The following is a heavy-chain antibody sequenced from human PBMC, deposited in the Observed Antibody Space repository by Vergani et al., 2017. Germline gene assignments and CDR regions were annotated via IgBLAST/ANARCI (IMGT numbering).Heavy chain of an antibody. D-gene: IGHD6-6*01. CDR2: ISWNSNSI. V-gene: IGHV3-9*02. CDR3: AKDLGTSSGGGWFAP. J-gene: IGHJ5*02. Sequence: EVQLEESGGGLVLPGRSLRLSCVASGFTSAGYAMHWVRQAPGKGLEWVSGISWNSNSIGYADSVKGRCTISRDNAKNSLYLQMNSLRADDTALYYCAKDLGTSSGGGWFAPWGQGTLVTVSS. CDR1: GFTSAGYA.